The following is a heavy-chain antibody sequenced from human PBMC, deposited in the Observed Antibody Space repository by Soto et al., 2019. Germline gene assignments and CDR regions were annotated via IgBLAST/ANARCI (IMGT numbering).Heavy chain of an antibody. CDR2: INPNSGGT. J-gene: IGHJ6*02. CDR3: ARVEVFGLSGWFSGGYYYYGMDV. D-gene: IGHD6-19*01. Sequence: EASVKVSCKASGYTFTGYYVHWVRQAPGQGLEWMGWINPNSGGTNYAQKFQGRVTMTRDTSISTAYMELSRLRSDDTAVYYCARVEVFGLSGWFSGGYYYYGMDVWGQGTTVTVSS. V-gene: IGHV1-2*02. CDR1: GYTFTGYY.